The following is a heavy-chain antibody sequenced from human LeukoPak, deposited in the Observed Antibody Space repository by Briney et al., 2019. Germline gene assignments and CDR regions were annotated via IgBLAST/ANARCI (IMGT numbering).Heavy chain of an antibody. CDR3: ARGYLGYSYGDY. J-gene: IGHJ4*02. CDR2: ISSSSSYI. CDR1: GFTFSSYS. D-gene: IGHD5-18*01. Sequence: GGSLRLSCAASGFTFSSYSLNWVRQAPGKGLEWVSSISSSSSYIYYADSVKGRFTISRDNAKNSLYLQMNSLRAEDTAVYYCARGYLGYSYGDYWGQGTLVTVSS. V-gene: IGHV3-21*01.